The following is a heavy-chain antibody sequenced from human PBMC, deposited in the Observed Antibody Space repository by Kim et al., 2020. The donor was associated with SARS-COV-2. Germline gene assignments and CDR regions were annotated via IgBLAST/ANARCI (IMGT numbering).Heavy chain of an antibody. CDR1: GGSISSGGYY. CDR3: ARDSWGLEDYDILTGPSSGYYYGMDV. J-gene: IGHJ6*02. Sequence: SETLSLTCTVSGGSISSGGYYWSWIRQHPGKGLEWIGYIYYSGSTYYNPSLKSRVTISVDTSKNQFSLKLSSVTAADTAVYYCARDSWGLEDYDILTGPSSGYYYGMDVWGQGTTVTVSS. D-gene: IGHD3-9*01. V-gene: IGHV4-31*03. CDR2: IYYSGST.